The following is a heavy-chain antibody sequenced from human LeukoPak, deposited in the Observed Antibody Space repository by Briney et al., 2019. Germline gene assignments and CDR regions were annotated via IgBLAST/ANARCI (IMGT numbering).Heavy chain of an antibody. Sequence: SETLSLTCAVSGGSISSSNWWSWVRPPPGKGLEWIGEIYHGGSTNYNPSLKSRVTISVDMSKNQFSLKLSSVTAADTAVYYCAKDRGWGSGTSKFDYWGQGTLVTVSS. J-gene: IGHJ4*02. D-gene: IGHD3-10*01. V-gene: IGHV4-4*02. CDR3: AKDRGWGSGTSKFDY. CDR1: GGSISSSNW. CDR2: IYHGGST.